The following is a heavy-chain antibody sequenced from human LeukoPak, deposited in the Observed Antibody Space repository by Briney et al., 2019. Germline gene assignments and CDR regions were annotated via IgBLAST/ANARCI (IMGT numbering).Heavy chain of an antibody. V-gene: IGHV4-39*01. D-gene: IGHD5-12*01. CDR2: MHYSGIT. CDR1: GGSISSGSHY. Sequence: SETLSLTCIVSGGSISSGSHYWGWIRQPPGKGLEWTGSMHYSGITYYNPSLTSRVTISVDTSKNQFSLRPTSVTAADTAVYYCARYPYSDSGVWQAFDYWGQGTLVTVSS. J-gene: IGHJ4*02. CDR3: ARYPYSDSGVWQAFDY.